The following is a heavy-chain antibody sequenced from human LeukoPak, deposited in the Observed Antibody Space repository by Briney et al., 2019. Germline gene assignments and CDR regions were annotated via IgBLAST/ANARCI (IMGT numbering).Heavy chain of an antibody. Sequence: PSETLSLTCTVSGGSISSSSYYWGWIRQPPGKGLEWIGSIYYSGSTYYNPSLKSRVTISVDTSKNQFSLKLSSVTAADTAVYYCARRIIAAAAPYMDVWGKGTTVTVSS. D-gene: IGHD6-13*01. V-gene: IGHV4-39*01. J-gene: IGHJ6*03. CDR2: IYYSGST. CDR3: ARRIIAAAAPYMDV. CDR1: GGSISSSSYY.